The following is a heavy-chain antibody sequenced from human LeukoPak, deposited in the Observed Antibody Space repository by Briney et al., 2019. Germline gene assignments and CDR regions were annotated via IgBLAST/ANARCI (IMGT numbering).Heavy chain of an antibody. CDR1: GGSISSYY. CDR3: ARASLRSQPFDP. V-gene: IGHV4-59*01. J-gene: IGHJ5*02. D-gene: IGHD3-3*01. Sequence: SETLSLTCTVSGGSISSYYWSWIRQPPGKGLEWIGYIYYSGSTNYNPSLKSRVTISVDTSKNQFSLKLSSATAADTAVYYCARASLRSQPFDPWGQGTLVTVSS. CDR2: IYYSGST.